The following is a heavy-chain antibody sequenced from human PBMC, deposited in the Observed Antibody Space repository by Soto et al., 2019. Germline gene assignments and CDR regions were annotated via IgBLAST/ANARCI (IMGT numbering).Heavy chain of an antibody. V-gene: IGHV1-69*13. J-gene: IGHJ4*02. D-gene: IGHD6-25*01. CDR2: IVPIFGRA. CDR1: GGTCSIDV. Sequence: SVKVSCKASGGTCSIDVISGVLQSPGQGLEWMGGIVPIFGRADYAQKFQGRVTITADESTSTGYMELSSLRSEDTAVFYCARGRDGSGYYFDNWGQGTLVTVSS. CDR3: ARGRDGSGYYFDN.